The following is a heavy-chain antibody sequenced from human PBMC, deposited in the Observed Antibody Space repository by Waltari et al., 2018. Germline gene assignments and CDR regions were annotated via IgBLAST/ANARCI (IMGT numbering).Heavy chain of an antibody. D-gene: IGHD1-26*01. Sequence: VESGGGLVQAGGSLRLSCAASGSAFSVSWLDWVRPVPGKGLVWVSRIKGDGGITNYADSVKGRFIISRDNAKNMVYLQINRLRAEDTAVYYWVSDRTKWYWGQGALVTVSS. CDR3: VSDRTKWY. CDR2: IKGDGGIT. J-gene: IGHJ4*02. CDR1: GSAFSVSW. V-gene: IGHV3-74*01.